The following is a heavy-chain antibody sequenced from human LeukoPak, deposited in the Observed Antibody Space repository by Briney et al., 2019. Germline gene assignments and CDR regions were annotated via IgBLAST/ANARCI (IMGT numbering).Heavy chain of an antibody. J-gene: IGHJ3*02. CDR1: GGSISSYY. D-gene: IGHD5-24*01. V-gene: IGHV4-59*01. CDR2: IHYTGST. Sequence: SETLSLTCTVSGGSISSYYWSWIRQSPGKGLECIGYIHYTGSTNYNPSLKSRVTISVDTSKNQFSLKLSSVTAADTAVYYCARIRDGYNRGVYAFDIWGQGTMVTVSS. CDR3: ARIRDGYNRGVYAFDI.